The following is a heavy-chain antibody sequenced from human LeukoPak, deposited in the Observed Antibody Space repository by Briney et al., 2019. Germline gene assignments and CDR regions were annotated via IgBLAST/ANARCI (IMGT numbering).Heavy chain of an antibody. D-gene: IGHD2-15*01. CDR2: ISSSSTYI. J-gene: IGHJ4*02. CDR3: AADCSGGSCYTGY. Sequence: GGSLRLSCAASGFTFTNYWMNWVRQAPGKGLEWVSSISSSSTYIYYADSVKGRFTISRDNAKNSLFLQMNSLRAEDTAVYYCAADCSGGSCYTGYWGQGTLVTVSS. V-gene: IGHV3-21*01. CDR1: GFTFTNYW.